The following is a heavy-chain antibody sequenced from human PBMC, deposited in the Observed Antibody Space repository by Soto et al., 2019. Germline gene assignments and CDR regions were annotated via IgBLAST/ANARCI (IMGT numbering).Heavy chain of an antibody. D-gene: IGHD5-18*01. V-gene: IGHV3-23*01. J-gene: IGHJ6*02. CDR3: AKERGYNYGYDAMDV. CDR1: GFTFSSYA. CDR2: ISGSGGST. Sequence: EVQLLESGGGLVQPGGSLRLSCAASGFTFSSYAMSWVRQAPGKGLEWVSGISGSGGSTYYADSVKGRFTISRDNSKNTLYLKTNSLRAEETAVYYCAKERGYNYGYDAMDVWGQGTTVTVSS.